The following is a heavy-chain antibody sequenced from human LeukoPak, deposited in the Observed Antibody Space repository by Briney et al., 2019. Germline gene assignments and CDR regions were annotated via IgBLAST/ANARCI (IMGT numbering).Heavy chain of an antibody. CDR3: ARYYYDSSGYYSFGY. Sequence: PSETLSLTCTVSGGSISSYYWSWIRQPPGKGLEWIGYIYYSGSTNYTPSLKSRVTISVDTSKNQFSLKLSSVTAAGTAVYYCARYYYDSSGYYSFGYWGQGTLVTVSS. J-gene: IGHJ4*02. CDR2: IYYSGST. V-gene: IGHV4-59*01. CDR1: GGSISSYY. D-gene: IGHD3-22*01.